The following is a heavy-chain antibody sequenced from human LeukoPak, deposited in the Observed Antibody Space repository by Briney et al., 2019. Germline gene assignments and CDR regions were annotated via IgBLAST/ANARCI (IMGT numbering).Heavy chain of an antibody. CDR3: ARDRAAGRGAYFDY. V-gene: IGHV4-31*03. D-gene: IGHD6-13*01. CDR1: GGSISSGGYY. J-gene: IGHJ4*02. Sequence: TSETLSLTCTVSGGSISSGGYYWSWIRQHPGKGLEWIGYIYYSGSTDYNPSLKSRVTISVDTSKNQFSLNLSSVTAADTAVYYCARDRAAGRGAYFDYWGQGTLVTVSS. CDR2: IYYSGST.